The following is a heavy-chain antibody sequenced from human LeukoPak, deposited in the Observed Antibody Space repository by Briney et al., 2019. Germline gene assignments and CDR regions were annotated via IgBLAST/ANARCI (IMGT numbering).Heavy chain of an antibody. J-gene: IGHJ4*02. CDR1: GFTFSSYS. D-gene: IGHD5-18*01. CDR2: ISSSSSTI. V-gene: IGHV3-48*01. Sequence: PGGSLRLSCAASGFTFSSYSINWVRQAPGKGLEWVSYISSSSSTIYYADSVKGRFTISRDNAKNSLYLQMNSLRAEDTAVYYCAREEYSYGSAFDYWGQGTLVTVSS. CDR3: AREEYSYGSAFDY.